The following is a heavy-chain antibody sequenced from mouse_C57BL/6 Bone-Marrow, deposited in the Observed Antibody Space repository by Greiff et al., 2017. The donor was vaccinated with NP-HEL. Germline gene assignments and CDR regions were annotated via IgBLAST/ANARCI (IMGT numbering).Heavy chain of an antibody. Sequence: QVQLQQSGPGLVQPSQSLSITCTVSGFSLTSYGVHWVRQSPGKGLEWLGVIWSGGSTDYNAAFISRLSISKDNSKSQVFFKMNSLQADDTAIYYCARKSLGPYYFDYWGQGTTLTVSS. D-gene: IGHD4-1*01. CDR1: GFSLTSYG. V-gene: IGHV2-2*01. CDR3: ARKSLGPYYFDY. J-gene: IGHJ2*01. CDR2: IWSGGST.